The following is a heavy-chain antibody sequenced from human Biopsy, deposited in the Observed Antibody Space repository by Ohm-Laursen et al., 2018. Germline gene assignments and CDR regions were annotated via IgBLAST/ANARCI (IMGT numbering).Heavy chain of an antibody. CDR1: GFTFGHYA. CDR2: ISWNSGSI. CDR3: ARLGELHGLWYFDF. D-gene: IGHD2-21*01. Sequence: SLRLSCAASGFTFGHYAMHWVRQAPGKGLEWVSGISWNSGSINYAVSVQGRFTISRDNAKNSLYLQMNSLRVEDTALYFCARLGELHGLWYFDFWGQGALVTVSS. J-gene: IGHJ4*02. V-gene: IGHV3-9*01.